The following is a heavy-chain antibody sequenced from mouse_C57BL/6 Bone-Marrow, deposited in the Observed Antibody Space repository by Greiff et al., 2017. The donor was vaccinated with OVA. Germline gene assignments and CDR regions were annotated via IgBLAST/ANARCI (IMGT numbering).Heavy chain of an antibody. CDR3: ARHGYDGYSHWYFDV. D-gene: IGHD2-3*01. V-gene: IGHV5-2*01. CDR2: INSDGGST. J-gene: IGHJ1*03. CDR1: EYEFPSHD. Sequence: DVHLVESGGGLVQPGESLKLSCESNEYEFPSHDMSWVRKTPEKRLELVAAINSDGGSTYYPDTMERRFIISRDNTKKTLYLQMSSLRSEDTALYYCARHGYDGYSHWYFDVWGTGTTVTVSS.